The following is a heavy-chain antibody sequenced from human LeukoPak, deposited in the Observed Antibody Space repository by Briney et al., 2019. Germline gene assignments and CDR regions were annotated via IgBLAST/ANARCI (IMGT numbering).Heavy chain of an antibody. CDR1: GGSIISSSYY. Sequence: PSETLSLTCTVSGGSIISSSYYWSWIRQPAGKGLEWIGRIYTSGSTNYNPSLKSRVTMSVDTSKNQFSLKLSSVTAADTAVYYCARDEIYYGSGSPNWYFDLWGRGTLVTVSS. CDR2: IYTSGST. J-gene: IGHJ2*01. CDR3: ARDEIYYGSGSPNWYFDL. V-gene: IGHV4-61*02. D-gene: IGHD3-10*01.